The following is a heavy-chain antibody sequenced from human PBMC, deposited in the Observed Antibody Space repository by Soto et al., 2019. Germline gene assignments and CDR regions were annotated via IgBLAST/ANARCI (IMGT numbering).Heavy chain of an antibody. D-gene: IGHD3-22*01. V-gene: IGHV3-30-3*01. CDR3: ARGPYYDSTGYYFKGYVAY. CDR1: GFTFSSYA. Sequence: GGSLRLSCAASGFTFSSYAMHWVRQAPGKGLEWVALISYDGSNKDYADSVKGRFTISRDNSKNTLYLQMNSLRVEDTAVYYCARGPYYDSTGYYFKGYVAYWGQGTLVTVSS. J-gene: IGHJ4*02. CDR2: ISYDGSNK.